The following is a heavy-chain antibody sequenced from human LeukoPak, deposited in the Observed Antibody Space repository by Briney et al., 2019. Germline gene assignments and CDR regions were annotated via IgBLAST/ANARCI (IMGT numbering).Heavy chain of an antibody. Sequence: GGSLRLSCAASGFTFSSYAMHWVCQAPGKGLEWVAVISYDGSNKYYADSVKGRFTISRDNSKNTLYLQMSSLRAEDTAVYYCAREWWSYWYFDLWGRGTLVTVSS. V-gene: IGHV3-30-3*01. D-gene: IGHD2-15*01. CDR2: ISYDGSNK. J-gene: IGHJ2*01. CDR1: GFTFSSYA. CDR3: AREWWSYWYFDL.